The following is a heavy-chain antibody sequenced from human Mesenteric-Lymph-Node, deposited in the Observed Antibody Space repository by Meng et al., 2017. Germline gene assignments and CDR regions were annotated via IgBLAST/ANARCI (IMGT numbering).Heavy chain of an antibody. CDR1: ADTFSNYG. J-gene: IGHJ6*02. V-gene: IGHV1-18*01. Sequence: ASVKVSCKASADTFSNYGFSWVRQAPGQGPEWLGWISAHNGNTYYAQKFQGRVTMTTDTSTTTAYMELRSLVSDDTAVYYCARFSEDYYYGMDVWGQGTTVTVSS. CDR3: ARFSEDYYYGMDV. CDR2: ISAHNGNT.